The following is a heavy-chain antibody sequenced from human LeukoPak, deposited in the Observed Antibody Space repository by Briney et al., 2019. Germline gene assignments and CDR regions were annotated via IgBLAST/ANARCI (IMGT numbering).Heavy chain of an antibody. CDR3: ARGRNSGYDYDFDY. CDR1: GGTFNSYA. Sequence: ASVKVSCKAPGGTFNSYAISWVRQAPGQGLEWMGRIIPILGIANYAQKFQGRVTITADKSTSTAYMELSSLRSEDTAVYYCARGRNSGYDYDFDYWGQGTLVTVSS. V-gene: IGHV1-69*04. J-gene: IGHJ4*02. CDR2: IIPILGIA. D-gene: IGHD5-12*01.